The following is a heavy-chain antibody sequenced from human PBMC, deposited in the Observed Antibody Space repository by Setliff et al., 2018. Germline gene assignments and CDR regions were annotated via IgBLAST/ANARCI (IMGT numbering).Heavy chain of an antibody. CDR3: ARADYIRYFYMDA. D-gene: IGHD4-4*01. V-gene: IGHV1-69*05. Sequence: SVKVSCKASGGTFRSYGISWVRQAPGQGLEWMGGTIPSFGSTNYAQKFQDRVTIITDESTSTAYMELSSLRTEDTAVYYCARADYIRYFYMDAWGKGTTVTVSS. J-gene: IGHJ6*03. CDR1: GGTFRSYG. CDR2: TIPSFGST.